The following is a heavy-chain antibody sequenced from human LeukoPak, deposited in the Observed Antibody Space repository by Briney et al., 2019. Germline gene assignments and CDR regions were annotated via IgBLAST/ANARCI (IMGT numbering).Heavy chain of an antibody. V-gene: IGHV3-33*01. Sequence: GGSLRLSCAASGFTFSSYGMHWVRQAPGKGLEWVAVIWYDGSNKYYADSVKGRFTISRDNSKNTLYLQMNSLRAEDTAVYYWARFWLVCSSPGCYGGKINYGGQEPRVTVPS. CDR3: ARFWLVCSSPGCYGGKINY. CDR2: IWYDGSNK. CDR1: GFTFSSYG. D-gene: IGHD2-2*01. J-gene: IGHJ4*02.